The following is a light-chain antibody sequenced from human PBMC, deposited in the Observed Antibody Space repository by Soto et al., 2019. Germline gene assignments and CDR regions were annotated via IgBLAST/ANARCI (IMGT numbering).Light chain of an antibody. Sequence: DIVMPQTPLSLSVTPGQPASISCKSIQSLLHSNGYNYLDWYLQKPGQSPQLLIYLGSNRASGVPDRFSGSGSGTDFTLKISRVEAEDVGVYYCMQPLQSWTFGQGTKVDIK. CDR2: LGS. CDR1: QSLLHSNGYNY. CDR3: MQPLQSWT. J-gene: IGKJ1*01. V-gene: IGKV2-28*01.